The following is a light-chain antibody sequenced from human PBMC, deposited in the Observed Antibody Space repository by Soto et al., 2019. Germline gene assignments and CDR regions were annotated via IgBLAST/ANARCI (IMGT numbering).Light chain of an antibody. CDR2: AAS. Sequence: DIQLTQSPSFLSASVGDRVTITCRASQDINSYLAWYQQKPGTAPKLLIYAASTLQSAVPSRFSGGGSGTEFTLTISSLQPEDFATYFCQQLSVYPRTFGQGTKVEF. J-gene: IGKJ1*01. CDR3: QQLSVYPRT. CDR1: QDINSY. V-gene: IGKV1-9*01.